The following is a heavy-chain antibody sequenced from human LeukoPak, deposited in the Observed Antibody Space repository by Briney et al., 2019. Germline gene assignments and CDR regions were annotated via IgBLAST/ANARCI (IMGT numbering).Heavy chain of an antibody. D-gene: IGHD2-21*01. CDR2: ISYDGSNK. CDR1: GFTFSSYA. J-gene: IGHJ4*02. CDR3: ARELLPCGGDCYSRTPFDY. Sequence: PGGSLRLSCAASGFTFSSYAMHWVRQAPGKGLEWVAVISYDGSNKYYADSVKGRFTISRDNSKNTLYLQMNSLRAEDTAVYYCARELLPCGGDCYSRTPFDYWGQGTLVTVSS. V-gene: IGHV3-30-3*01.